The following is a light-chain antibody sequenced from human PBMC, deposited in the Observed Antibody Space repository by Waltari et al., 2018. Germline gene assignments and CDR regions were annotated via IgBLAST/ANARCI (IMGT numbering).Light chain of an antibody. CDR3: QHYNTWPGT. CDR1: QGVSDN. J-gene: IGKJ1*01. V-gene: IGKV3-15*01. CDR2: GAS. Sequence: EIGVTQFPATLSVSPGQRVTLSCRTSQGVSDNLAWYQQRPGQAPRLLIYGASTRATNVPARFGGSGSGIQFSLTISGLQSEDFAVYYCQHYNTWPGTFGQGTKVEIK.